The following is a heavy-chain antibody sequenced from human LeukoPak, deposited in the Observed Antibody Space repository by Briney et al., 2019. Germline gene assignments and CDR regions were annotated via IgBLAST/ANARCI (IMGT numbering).Heavy chain of an antibody. V-gene: IGHV3-48*04. CDR3: ARLGIITAAGSNDY. Sequence: GGSLRLSCAASGFTFSSYSMNWVRQAPGKGLEWVSYISSSSSTIYYADSVKGQFTISRDNAKNSLYLQMNSLRAEDTAVYYCARLGIITAAGSNDYWGQGTLVTVSS. CDR2: ISSSSSTI. J-gene: IGHJ4*02. D-gene: IGHD6-13*01. CDR1: GFTFSSYS.